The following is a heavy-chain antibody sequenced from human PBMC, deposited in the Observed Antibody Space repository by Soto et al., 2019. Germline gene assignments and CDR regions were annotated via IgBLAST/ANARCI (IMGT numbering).Heavy chain of an antibody. CDR3: ARDQSSHNGDP. D-gene: IGHD6-13*01. CDR1: GFTFSSYS. V-gene: IGHV3-21*01. CDR2: ISSSSSYI. Sequence: GGSLRVSCAASGFTFSSYSMNWVRQAPGKGLEWVSSISSSSSYIYYADSVKGRFTISRDNAKNSLYLQMNSLRAEDTAVYYCARDQSSHNGDPWGQGTLVTVSS. J-gene: IGHJ5*02.